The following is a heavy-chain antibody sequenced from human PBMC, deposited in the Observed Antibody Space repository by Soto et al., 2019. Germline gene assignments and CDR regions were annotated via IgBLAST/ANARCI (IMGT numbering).Heavy chain of an antibody. CDR3: AKGGRFPEARYYFLDV. CDR2: INDSGST. J-gene: IGHJ6*03. CDR1: GFTVSSNY. V-gene: IGHV4-34*01. Sequence: GSLRLSCAASGFTVSSNYMSWIRQPPGKGLEWIGEINDSGSTNHKPSLKSRVTMSIDTSKNQFSLNLRSVTAADTGVYYCAKGGRFPEARYYFLDVWGNGTTVTVSS. D-gene: IGHD3-3*01.